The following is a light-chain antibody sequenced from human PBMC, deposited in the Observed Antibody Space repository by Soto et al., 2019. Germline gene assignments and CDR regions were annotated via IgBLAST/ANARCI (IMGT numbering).Light chain of an antibody. CDR2: GAS. Sequence: EIVMTQSPATLSVSPGERVTLSCRASQSVSSAYLAWYRQKPGQAPRLLIFGASIGATSIPARFSGTGSGTEFTLTISSLQSEDSAVYYCHQYNNWPQTFGQGTKVDIK. CDR1: QSVSSAY. J-gene: IGKJ1*01. CDR3: HQYNNWPQT. V-gene: IGKV3D-15*01.